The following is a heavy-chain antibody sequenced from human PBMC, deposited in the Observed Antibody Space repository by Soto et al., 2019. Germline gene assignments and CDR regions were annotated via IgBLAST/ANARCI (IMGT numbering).Heavy chain of an antibody. V-gene: IGHV3-7*01. CDR3: GRYSATGY. D-gene: IGHD6-25*01. CDR1: GFTFSSSW. J-gene: IGHJ4*02. Sequence: EVQLVESGGGLVQPGGSLRLSCAASGFTFSSSWMSWVRQAPGKGLEWVASIKQDGSEKYYVDSVKGRFTTSRDNAKTSRYLQMNSLRAEDTSVYYCGRYSATGYWGQGTLVTVSS. CDR2: IKQDGSEK.